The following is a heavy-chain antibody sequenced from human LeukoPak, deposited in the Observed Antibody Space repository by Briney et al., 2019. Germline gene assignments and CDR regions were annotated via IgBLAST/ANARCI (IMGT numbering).Heavy chain of an antibody. CDR1: GFTFSSYG. Sequence: GGSLRLSCAASGFTFSSYGMHWVRQAPGKGLEWVAVISYDGSNKYYADSVKGRFTIPRDNSKNTLYLQMNSLRAEDTAVYYCAKDAGGATRTLDYWGQGTLVTVSS. V-gene: IGHV3-30*18. CDR3: AKDAGGATRTLDY. J-gene: IGHJ4*02. CDR2: ISYDGSNK. D-gene: IGHD1-26*01.